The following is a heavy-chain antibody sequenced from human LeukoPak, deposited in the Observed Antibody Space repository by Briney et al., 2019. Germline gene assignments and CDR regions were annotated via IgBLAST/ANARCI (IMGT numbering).Heavy chain of an antibody. D-gene: IGHD3-3*01. V-gene: IGHV3-64*02. CDR3: ARGGYYAATDV. CDR1: GLTFSSHA. J-gene: IGHJ4*02. Sequence: GGSLRLSCAASGLTFSSHAMHWIRQAPGKGLEYVSAIVSNGGNTYYAESVRGRFTISRDNSKNTVYLQMGSLRPEDTGVYYCARGGYYAATDVWGQGALVTVSS. CDR2: IVSNGGNT.